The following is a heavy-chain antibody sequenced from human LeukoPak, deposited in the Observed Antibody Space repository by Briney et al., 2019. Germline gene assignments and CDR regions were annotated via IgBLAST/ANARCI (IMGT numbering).Heavy chain of an antibody. Sequence: GASVKVSCKASGDTFSGYAFSWVRQAPGQGLEWMGGIIAMFGTPNYPQRFQGRVTITADESARTAYMELNSLRSEDTAVYYCARSAGPVLVAGISGFGYVNTPSFYYYMDVWGKGTTVIVSS. CDR3: ARSAGPVLVAGISGFGYVNTPSFYYYMDV. D-gene: IGHD6-19*01. CDR2: IIAMFGTP. V-gene: IGHV1-69*01. CDR1: GDTFSGYA. J-gene: IGHJ6*03.